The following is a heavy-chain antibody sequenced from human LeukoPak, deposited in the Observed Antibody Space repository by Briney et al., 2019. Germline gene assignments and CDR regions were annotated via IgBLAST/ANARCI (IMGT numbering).Heavy chain of an antibody. Sequence: GGSLRLSCATSGFTFGSYAMTWVRQAPGKGLEWVSGITGIGGNTYYADSVKGRFTISRDNSKNTLYLQMNSLRAEDTAAYYCAEDRYDILTGYYTDYWGQGTLVAVSS. CDR3: AEDRYDILTGYYTDY. CDR2: ITGIGGNT. V-gene: IGHV3-23*01. CDR1: GFTFGSYA. J-gene: IGHJ4*02. D-gene: IGHD3-9*01.